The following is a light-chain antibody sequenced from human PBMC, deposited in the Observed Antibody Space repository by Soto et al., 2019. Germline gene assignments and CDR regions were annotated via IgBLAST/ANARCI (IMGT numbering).Light chain of an antibody. Sequence: SVLTQPASVSGSPGQSITISCTGTSSDVGSYNLVSWYQQHPGNAPKLMIYEVSKRPSGVSNRFSGSKSGNTASLTISWLQAEDEADYYCCSYAGSSTYVFGTGTKVTVL. CDR1: SSDVGSYNL. J-gene: IGLJ1*01. CDR2: EVS. CDR3: CSYAGSSTYV. V-gene: IGLV2-23*02.